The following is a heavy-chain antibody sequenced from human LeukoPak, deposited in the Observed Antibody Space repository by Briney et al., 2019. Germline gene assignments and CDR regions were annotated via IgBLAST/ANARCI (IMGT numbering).Heavy chain of an antibody. J-gene: IGHJ4*02. Sequence: SGGSLRLSCAASGFTFSSYAMHWVRQAPGKGLEWVAVISYDGSNKYYADSVKGRFTISRDNSKNTLYLQMNSLRAEDTAVYYCAKDRRRYCSGGSCSPDYWGQGTLVTVSS. D-gene: IGHD2-15*01. CDR2: ISYDGSNK. CDR1: GFTFSSYA. V-gene: IGHV3-30-3*01. CDR3: AKDRRRYCSGGSCSPDY.